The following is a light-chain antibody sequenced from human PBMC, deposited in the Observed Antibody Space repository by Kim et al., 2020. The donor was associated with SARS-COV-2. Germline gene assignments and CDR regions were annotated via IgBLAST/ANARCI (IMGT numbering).Light chain of an antibody. J-gene: IGLJ3*02. CDR1: SANIGSNS. V-gene: IGLV1-47*01. CDR3: AAWDDSLSGRV. CDR2: RNN. Sequence: GKRGTISCSVSSANIGSNSVYWYQLLPGTPPKPLVYRNNQRASGVPDRFSGSKSGTSASLAISGLRSEDEADYYCAAWDDSLSGRVFGGGTQLTVL.